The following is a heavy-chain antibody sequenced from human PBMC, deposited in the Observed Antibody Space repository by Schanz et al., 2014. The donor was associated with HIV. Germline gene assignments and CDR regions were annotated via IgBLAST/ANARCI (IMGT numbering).Heavy chain of an antibody. D-gene: IGHD3-22*01. J-gene: IGHJ4*02. CDR2: INHSGSV. Sequence: QVQLQQWGAGLLRPSETLSLTCAVYGGSFSGYYWTWIRQPRGMGLEWIGEINHSGSVNYNPSLRCEVTLSEDPSKNHFSRKRSSVTAADTAVYYCARLYVGNYYDSSGYPDYWGQGTLVTVSS. CDR1: GGSFSGYY. V-gene: IGHV4-34*02. CDR3: ARLYVGNYYDSSGYPDY.